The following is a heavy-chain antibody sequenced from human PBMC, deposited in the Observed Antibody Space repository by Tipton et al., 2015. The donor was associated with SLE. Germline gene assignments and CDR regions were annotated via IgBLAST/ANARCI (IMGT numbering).Heavy chain of an antibody. CDR3: AKHEYILTGYYTPYYFDY. J-gene: IGHJ4*02. CDR1: GFTFSSYA. D-gene: IGHD3-9*01. Sequence: SLRLSCAASGFTFSSYAMSWVRQAPGKGLEWVSAISGSGGSTYYADSVKGRFTISRDNSKNTLYLQMNSLRAEDTAVYYCAKHEYILTGYYTPYYFDYWGQGTLVTVSS. V-gene: IGHV3-23*01. CDR2: ISGSGGST.